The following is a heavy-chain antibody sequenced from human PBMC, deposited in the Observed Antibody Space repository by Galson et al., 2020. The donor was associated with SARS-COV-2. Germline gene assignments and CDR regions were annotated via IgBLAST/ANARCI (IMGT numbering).Heavy chain of an antibody. CDR1: GVSITSADHY. J-gene: IGHJ3*02. Sequence: SETLSLTCTVSGVSITSADHYWSWIRQYPGKGLEWIGYIYYSGIPYYNPSLKSRLAMSIDTSTYQFSLNLRSVNAADTAVYYCASARVVTGTADVFDIWGQGTMVTVSS. V-gene: IGHV4-31*03. CDR3: ASARVVTGTADVFDI. D-gene: IGHD1-1*01. CDR2: IYYSGIP.